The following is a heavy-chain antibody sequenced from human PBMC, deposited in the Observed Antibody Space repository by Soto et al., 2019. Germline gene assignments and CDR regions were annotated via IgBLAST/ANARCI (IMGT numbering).Heavy chain of an antibody. D-gene: IGHD3-10*01. CDR1: GGSISGYY. V-gene: IGHV4-59*12. J-gene: IGHJ3*02. Sequence: PSETLSLTCTVSGGSISGYYWSWIRQPPGKALECIGYIYYSGSTNYNPSLKSRVTISVDTSKNQFSLKLSSVTAADTAVYYCARARGYGSGSYTRTRAFDIWGQGTMVTVSS. CDR2: IYYSGST. CDR3: ARARGYGSGSYTRTRAFDI.